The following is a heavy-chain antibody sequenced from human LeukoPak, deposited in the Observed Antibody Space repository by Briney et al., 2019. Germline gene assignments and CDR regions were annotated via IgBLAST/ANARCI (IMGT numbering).Heavy chain of an antibody. Sequence: ASVKVSCKASGYTFTSYDINWVRQATGQGLEWMGWMNPNSGNTGYAQKFQGRVTMTRNTSISTAYMELSSLRSEDTAVYYCARVPPYSSSWSEGWFDPWGQGTLVTVSS. V-gene: IGHV1-8*01. D-gene: IGHD6-13*01. J-gene: IGHJ5*02. CDR1: GYTFTSYD. CDR2: MNPNSGNT. CDR3: ARVPPYSSSWSEGWFDP.